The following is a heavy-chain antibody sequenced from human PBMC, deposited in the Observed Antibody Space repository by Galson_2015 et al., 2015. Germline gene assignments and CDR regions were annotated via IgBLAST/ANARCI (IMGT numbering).Heavy chain of an antibody. D-gene: IGHD6-19*01. V-gene: IGHV1-69*13. J-gene: IGHJ4*02. Sequence: SVKVSCKASGGTSSSYAISWVRQAPGQGLEWMGGIIPIFGTANYAQKFQGRVTITADESTSTAYMELSSLRSEDTAVYYCAREADSSGWYNYWGQGTLVTVSS. CDR2: IIPIFGTA. CDR3: AREADSSGWYNY. CDR1: GGTSSSYA.